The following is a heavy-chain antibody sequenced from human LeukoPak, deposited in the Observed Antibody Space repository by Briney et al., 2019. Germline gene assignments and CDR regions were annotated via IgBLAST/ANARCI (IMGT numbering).Heavy chain of an antibody. Sequence: GASVKVSCKASGYTFTIYDINWVRQATGQGLEWMGWMNPNSGNTGYAQKFQGRVTITRNTSISTAYMELSSLRSEDTAVYYCARVVYYDILTGYQLWYFDLWGRGTLVTVSS. CDR3: ARVVYYDILTGYQLWYFDL. CDR2: MNPNSGNT. D-gene: IGHD3-9*01. CDR1: GYTFTIYD. V-gene: IGHV1-8*03. J-gene: IGHJ2*01.